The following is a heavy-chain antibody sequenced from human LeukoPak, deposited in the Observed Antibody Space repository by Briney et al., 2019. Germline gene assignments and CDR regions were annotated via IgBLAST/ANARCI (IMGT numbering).Heavy chain of an antibody. D-gene: IGHD3-3*01. CDR2: IYYSGST. V-gene: IGHV4-39*07. J-gene: IGHJ5*02. CDR1: GGSISSSSYY. CDR3: ASLSYYDFWSGYDNWFDP. Sequence: PSETLSLTCTVSGGSISSSSYYWGWIRQPPGKGLEWIGSIYYSGSTNYNPSLKSRVTISVDTSKNQFSLKLSSVTAADTAVYYCASLSYYDFWSGYDNWFDPWGQGTLVTVSS.